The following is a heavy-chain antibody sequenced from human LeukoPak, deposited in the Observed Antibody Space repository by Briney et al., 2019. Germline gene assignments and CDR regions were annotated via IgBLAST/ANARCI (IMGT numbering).Heavy chain of an antibody. CDR3: ASLSGSLGGGYHYYYGMDV. CDR2: IYYSGST. CDR1: GGSISSYY. V-gene: IGHV4-59*01. Sequence: SETLSLTCTVSGGSISSYYWSWIRQPPGKGLEWIGYIYYSGSTNYNPSLKSRVTISVDTSKNQFSLKLSSVTAADTAVYYCASLSGSLGGGYHYYYGMDVWGQGTTVTVSS. J-gene: IGHJ6*02. D-gene: IGHD1-26*01.